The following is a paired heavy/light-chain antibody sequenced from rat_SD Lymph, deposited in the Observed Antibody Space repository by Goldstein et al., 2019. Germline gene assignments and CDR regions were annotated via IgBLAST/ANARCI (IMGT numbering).Light chain of an antibody. CDR2: LVS. CDR1: QSLLHSNGNTY. J-gene: IGKJ4*01. CDR3: VQSTHAPPT. V-gene: IGKV2S25*01. Sequence: DVVLTQTPPTLSATIGQSVSISCRSSQSLLHSNGNTYLNWLLQRPGQPPQLLIYLVSRLESGVPNRFSGSGSGTDFTLKISGVEAEDLGVYYCVQSTHAPPTFGSGTKLEIK.
Heavy chain of an antibody. CDR1: GYTFTSYD. D-gene: IGHD1-11*01. J-gene: IGHJ3*01. CDR2: INTGSGGT. V-gene: IGHV1-57*01. CDR3: AREGLRTVSFGLGFAY. Sequence: QVQLQQSGAELAKPGSSVKISCKASGYTFTSYDISWIKQTTGQGLEYIGYINTGSGGTYYNEKFKGKATLTVDKSSSTAFMQLSSLTPEDTAVYYCAREGLRTVSFGLGFAYWGQGTLVTVSS.